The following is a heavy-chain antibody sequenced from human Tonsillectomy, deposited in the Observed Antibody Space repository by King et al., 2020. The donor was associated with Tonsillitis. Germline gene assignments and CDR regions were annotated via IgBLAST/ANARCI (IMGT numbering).Heavy chain of an antibody. J-gene: IGHJ3*01. Sequence: VQLVESGGGLVQPGGSLRLSCAASGFTFSSYAMSWVRQAPGKGLEWVSAISGSGGSTYYADSVKGRFTISRDNSKNTLYLQMNSLRAEDTAVYYCAKVRNFWSGYYKTRAFDLWGQGTMVTVSS. CDR3: AKVRNFWSGYYKTRAFDL. D-gene: IGHD3-3*01. V-gene: IGHV3-23*04. CDR2: ISGSGGST. CDR1: GFTFSSYA.